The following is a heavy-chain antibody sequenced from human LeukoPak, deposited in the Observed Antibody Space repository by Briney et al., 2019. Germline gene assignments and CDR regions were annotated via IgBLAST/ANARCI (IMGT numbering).Heavy chain of an antibody. J-gene: IGHJ4*02. D-gene: IGHD3-22*01. CDR2: IIPIFGTA. Sequence: VASVKVSCKASGGTFSSYAISWVRQAPGQGLEWMGGIIPIFGTANYAQKFQGRVTITTDESTSTAYMELSSLRSEDTAVYYCARGAVDSSLGGYFDYWGQGTLVTVSS. CDR1: GGTFSSYA. V-gene: IGHV1-69*05. CDR3: ARGAVDSSLGGYFDY.